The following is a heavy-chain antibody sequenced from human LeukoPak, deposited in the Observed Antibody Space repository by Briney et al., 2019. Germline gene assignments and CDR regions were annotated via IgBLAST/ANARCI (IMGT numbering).Heavy chain of an antibody. CDR3: ARVGGYYYDSSGYYGIDY. CDR1: GYTFTGYY. CDR2: INPNSGGT. D-gene: IGHD3-22*01. Sequence: ASVTVSCKASGYTFTGYYMHWVRQAPGQGLEWMGWINPNSGGTNYAQKFQGRVTMTRDTSISTAYMELSRLRSDDTAVYYCARVGGYYYDSSGYYGIDYWGQGTLVTVSS. V-gene: IGHV1-2*02. J-gene: IGHJ4*02.